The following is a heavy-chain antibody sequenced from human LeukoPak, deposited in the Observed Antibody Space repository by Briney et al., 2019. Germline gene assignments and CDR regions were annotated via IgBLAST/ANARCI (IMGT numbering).Heavy chain of an antibody. D-gene: IGHD2-2*01. V-gene: IGHV3-23*01. CDR3: AKNKFGRNIVVVPAAGFDP. Sequence: GGSLRLSCAASGFTFSSYAMSWVRQAPGKGLEWVSAISGSGGSTYYADSVKGRFTISRDNSKNTLYLQMNSLRAEDTAVYYCAKNKFGRNIVVVPAAGFDPWGQGTLVTVSS. CDR2: ISGSGGST. CDR1: GFTFSSYA. J-gene: IGHJ5*02.